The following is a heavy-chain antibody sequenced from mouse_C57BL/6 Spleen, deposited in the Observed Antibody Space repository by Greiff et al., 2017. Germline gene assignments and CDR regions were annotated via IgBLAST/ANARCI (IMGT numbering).Heavy chain of an antibody. CDR2: IHPNSGST. V-gene: IGHV1-64*01. J-gene: IGHJ3*01. CDR1: GYTFTSYW. D-gene: IGHD2-4*01. CDR3: ARSYDYDEDWFAY. Sequence: VQLQQPGAELVKPGASVQLCCKASGYTFTSYWMHWVKQRPGQGLEWIGMIHPNSGSTNYNEKFKSKATLTVDKSSSTAYMQLSSLTSEDSAVYYCARSYDYDEDWFAYWGQGTLVTVSA.